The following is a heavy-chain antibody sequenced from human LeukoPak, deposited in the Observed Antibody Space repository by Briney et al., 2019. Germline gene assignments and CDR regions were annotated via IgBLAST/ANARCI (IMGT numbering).Heavy chain of an antibody. CDR2: INPNSGGT. CDR3: ARGGWEYCDFWSGYYTGPYYFDY. J-gene: IGHJ4*02. Sequence: ASVKVSCKASGYTFTGYYMHWVRQAPGQGLEWMGWINPNSGGTNYAQKFQGRVTMTRDTSISTAYMELSRLRSDDTAVYYCARGGWEYCDFWSGYYTGPYYFDYWGQGTLVTVSS. D-gene: IGHD3-3*01. V-gene: IGHV1-2*02. CDR1: GYTFTGYY.